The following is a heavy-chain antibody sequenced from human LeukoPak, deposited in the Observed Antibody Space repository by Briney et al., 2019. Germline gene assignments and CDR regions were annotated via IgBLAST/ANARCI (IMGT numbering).Heavy chain of an antibody. CDR1: GGSFTSADNY. V-gene: IGHV4-30-4*01. D-gene: IGHD2-15*01. Sequence: SQTLSLTCTVSGGSFTSADNYCSWLRQPPGKGLEWIGYIHYSGSNFYNPSLKSLVTMSVDTSKNQFSLKLNSVTAADTAVYYCARGELLYDYWGQGTLVTVSA. CDR3: ARGELLYDY. J-gene: IGHJ4*02. CDR2: IHYSGSN.